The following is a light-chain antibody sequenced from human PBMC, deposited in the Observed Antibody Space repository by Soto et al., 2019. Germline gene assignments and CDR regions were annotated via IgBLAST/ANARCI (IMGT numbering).Light chain of an antibody. V-gene: IGKV3-15*01. CDR1: QSVSRN. CDR3: QQYNNWPPWT. CDR2: GAS. Sequence: EIVMTQSPATLSVSPGERATLSCRASQSVSRNLAWYQQKPGQAPRILIYGASTRATGIPARFSGSGSGTEFTLTISSLQSEDFAFYYCQQYNNWPPWTFGQGTKVEIK. J-gene: IGKJ1*01.